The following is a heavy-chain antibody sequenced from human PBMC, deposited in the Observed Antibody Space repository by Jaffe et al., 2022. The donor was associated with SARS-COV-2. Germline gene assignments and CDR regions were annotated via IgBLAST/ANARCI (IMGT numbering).Heavy chain of an antibody. CDR1: GGTFSSYT. V-gene: IGHV1-69*02. D-gene: IGHD5-12*01. CDR3: ATRDSAGGGYDSRPYYGMDV. J-gene: IGHJ6*02. Sequence: QVQLVQSGAEVKKPGSSVKVSCKASGGTFSSYTISWVRQAPGQGLEWMGRIIPILGIANYAQKFQGRVTITADKSTSTAYMELSSLRSEDTAVYYCATRDSAGGGYDSRPYYGMDVWGQGTTVTVSS. CDR2: IIPILGIA.